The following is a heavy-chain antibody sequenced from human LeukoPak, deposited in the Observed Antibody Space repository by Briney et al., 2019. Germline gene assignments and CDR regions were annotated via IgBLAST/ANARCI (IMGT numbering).Heavy chain of an antibody. V-gene: IGHV3-21*01. CDR3: AKDKYSYGGRETRGIVDY. CDR1: GFTFSSYS. J-gene: IGHJ4*02. Sequence: GGSLRLSCAASGFTFSSYSMNWVRQAPGKGLEWVSSISSSSSYIYYADSVKGRFTISRDNAKNSLYLQMNSLRAEDTAVYYCAKDKYSYGGRETRGIVDYWGQGTLVTVSS. CDR2: ISSSSSYI. D-gene: IGHD5-18*01.